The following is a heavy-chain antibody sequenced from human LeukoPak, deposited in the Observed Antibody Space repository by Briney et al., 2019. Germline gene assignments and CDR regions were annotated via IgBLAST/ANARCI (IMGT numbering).Heavy chain of an antibody. CDR3: VGDDTGFDP. V-gene: IGHV4-4*07. Sequence: SETLSLTCAVSGAPISSYSCWSWIRQPAGKGLEWIGRVFTSGSTNYNPSLKSRVTMSLDTSKNQFSLKLSSVTAADTAVYYCVGDDTGFDPWGQGTLVTVSS. CDR2: VFTSGST. J-gene: IGHJ5*02. CDR1: GAPISSYSC.